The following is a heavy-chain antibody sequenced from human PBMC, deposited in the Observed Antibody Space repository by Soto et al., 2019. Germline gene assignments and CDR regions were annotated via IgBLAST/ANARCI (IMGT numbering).Heavy chain of an antibody. Sequence: GGSLRLSCAASGFTFSSYGMHWVRQAPGKGLEWVAVIWYDGSNKYYADSVKGRFTISRDNSKNTLYLQMNSLRAEDTAVYYCARDLAPYYYDSSGYGYWGQGTLVTVSS. CDR2: IWYDGSNK. V-gene: IGHV3-33*01. D-gene: IGHD3-22*01. J-gene: IGHJ4*02. CDR1: GFTFSSYG. CDR3: ARDLAPYYYDSSGYGY.